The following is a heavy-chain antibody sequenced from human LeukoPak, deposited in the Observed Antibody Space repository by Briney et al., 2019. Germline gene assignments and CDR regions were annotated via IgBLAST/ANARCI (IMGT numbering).Heavy chain of an antibody. CDR2: IIPIFGTA. CDR3: ARPTPSGYYHPDAFDI. Sequence: SVNVSCMASGGTFSIYAISWVRQAPGQGLEWMVGIIPIFGTAHYAQKFQGRVTITADESTSTAYMELSSLRSEDTAVYYCARPTPSGYYHPDAFDICGQGTMVTVSS. CDR1: GGTFSIYA. D-gene: IGHD3-22*01. V-gene: IGHV1-69*13. J-gene: IGHJ3*02.